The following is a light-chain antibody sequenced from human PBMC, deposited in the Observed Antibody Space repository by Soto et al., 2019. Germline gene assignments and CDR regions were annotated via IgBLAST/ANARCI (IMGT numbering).Light chain of an antibody. V-gene: IGLV1-36*01. CDR1: SSNIGDNA. CDR2: YDD. Sequence: QSVLIQPPSVSGAPGQTVTISCSGSSSNIGDNAVTWCQQVPGKAPRLLIYYDDLLPSGVSDRFSGSKSGTSASLAISGLQPEDEADYYCAARDDRLNGRVFGGGTKLTVL. CDR3: AARDDRLNGRV. J-gene: IGLJ2*01.